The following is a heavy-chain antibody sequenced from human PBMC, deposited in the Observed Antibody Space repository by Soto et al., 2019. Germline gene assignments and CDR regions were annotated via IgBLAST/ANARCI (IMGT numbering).Heavy chain of an antibody. CDR3: ATVRSRGRWLQLGGWFDP. D-gene: IGHD5-12*01. J-gene: IGHJ5*02. V-gene: IGHV4-39*01. CDR1: GGSISSSKYY. CDR2: ISYTGST. Sequence: QLQLQESGPGLVKPSETLSLTCTVSGGSISSSKYYWSWIRQPPGKGLEWIGTISYTGSTFYNPSLNWRVIISVDTSKNQFSLKQSSVTGADTAVYYWATVRSRGRWLQLGGWFDPWGQGTLVTVSS.